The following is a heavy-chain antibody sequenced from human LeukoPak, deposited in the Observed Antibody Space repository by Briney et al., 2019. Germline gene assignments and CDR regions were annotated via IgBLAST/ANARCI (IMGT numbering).Heavy chain of an antibody. J-gene: IGHJ4*02. D-gene: IGHD3-16*01. V-gene: IGHV3-53*05. CDR2: IFPSHST. CDR3: ATKAGLGGGYFDY. Sequence: GGSLRLSCAASGLTVSTDYMSWVRRAPGKGLEWVSVIFPSHSTYYADSVKGRFTISRDNSKNAVYLQMNSLRPEDTAVYYCATKAGLGGGYFDYWGQGTLVTVSS. CDR1: GLTVSTDY.